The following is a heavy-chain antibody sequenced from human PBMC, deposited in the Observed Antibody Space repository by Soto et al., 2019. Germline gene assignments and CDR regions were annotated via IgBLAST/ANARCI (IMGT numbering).Heavy chain of an antibody. CDR2: IIPVLGLP. CDR1: GGTFSSYT. J-gene: IGHJ2*01. V-gene: IGHV1-69*08. CDR3: ARDSCSSTTCARGDWYFDL. Sequence: QVQLVQSGAEVKKPGSSVKVSCKASGGTFSSYTISWVRQAPGQGLEWMGRIIPVLGLPNYAQKFQGRVTITADXSXTXAXXELRSLRSEDTAVYYCARDSCSSTTCARGDWYFDLWGRGTLVTVTS. D-gene: IGHD2-2*01.